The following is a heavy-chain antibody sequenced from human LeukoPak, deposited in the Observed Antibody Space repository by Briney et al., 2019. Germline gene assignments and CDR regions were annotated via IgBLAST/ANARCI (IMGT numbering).Heavy chain of an antibody. J-gene: IGHJ3*02. CDR1: GYTFTSYG. Sequence: ASVKVSCKASGYTFTSYGISWVRQAPGQGLEWMGWISAYNGNTNYAQKLQGRVTMTTDTSTSTAYMELRSVRSDDTAVYYCARGAIGAVAAWDAFDIWGQGTMVTVSS. V-gene: IGHV1-18*01. CDR2: ISAYNGNT. CDR3: ARGAIGAVAAWDAFDI. D-gene: IGHD6-19*01.